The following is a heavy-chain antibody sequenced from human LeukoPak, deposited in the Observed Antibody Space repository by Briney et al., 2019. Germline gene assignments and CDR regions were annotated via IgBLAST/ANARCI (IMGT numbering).Heavy chain of an antibody. CDR2: ISGSGSGT. J-gene: IGHJ3*02. CDR1: GFTFSSYA. Sequence: PGGSLRLSCGASGFTFSSYAMSWVRQAPGKGLEWVAVISGSGSGTYYADSVKGRFTFSRDNSKNTLYLQMNSLRVEDTAVYYCAKDIADKSSWDDAFDIWGQGTLVTVSS. D-gene: IGHD6-13*01. CDR3: AKDIADKSSWDDAFDI. V-gene: IGHV3-23*01.